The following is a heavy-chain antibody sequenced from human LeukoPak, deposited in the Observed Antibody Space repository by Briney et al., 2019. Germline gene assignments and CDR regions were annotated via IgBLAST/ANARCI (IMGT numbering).Heavy chain of an antibody. CDR2: ISYDGSNK. D-gene: IGHD3-16*02. CDR3: ASKFGGVIDHFDY. Sequence: PGRSLRLSCAASGFTFSSYGMHWVRQAPGKGLEWVAVISYDGSNKYYADSVKGRFTISRDNSKNTLCLQMNSLRAEDTAVYYCASKFGGVIDHFDYWGQGTLVTVSS. V-gene: IGHV3-30*03. J-gene: IGHJ4*02. CDR1: GFTFSSYG.